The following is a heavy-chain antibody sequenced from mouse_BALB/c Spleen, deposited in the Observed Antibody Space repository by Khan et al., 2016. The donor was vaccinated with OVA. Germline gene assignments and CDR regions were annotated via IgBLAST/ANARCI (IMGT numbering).Heavy chain of an antibody. CDR2: IRYDGNS. CDR1: GYSITSGYF. J-gene: IGHJ3*01. V-gene: IGHV3-6*02. Sequence: EVQLQESGPGLVKPSQSLSLTCSVTGYSITSGYFWNWIRQFPGNKLEWMGYIRYDGNSNYNPSLKNRISITRDTSKNQFFLKLNSVTPEDTATYYGARGGSSGLAWFAYWGQGTLVTVSA. CDR3: ARGGSSGLAWFAY. D-gene: IGHD3-1*01.